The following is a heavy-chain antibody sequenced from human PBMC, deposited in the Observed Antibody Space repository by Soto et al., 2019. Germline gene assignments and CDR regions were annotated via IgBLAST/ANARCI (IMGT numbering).Heavy chain of an antibody. CDR3: ARGIVRGGFDI. CDR1: GGSMSENDYY. Sequence: QVQLQEAGPGLVRPSQTLSLTCTVAGGSMSENDYYWSWLRQSPGQGLQWIGYIYDTWSTSYSLSLKSRVTMSADTSRNQFSLKLTSVTAADTALYFCARGIVRGGFDIWGQGTLVTVSS. J-gene: IGHJ3*02. V-gene: IGHV4-30-4*01. CDR2: IYDTWST. D-gene: IGHD3-10*02.